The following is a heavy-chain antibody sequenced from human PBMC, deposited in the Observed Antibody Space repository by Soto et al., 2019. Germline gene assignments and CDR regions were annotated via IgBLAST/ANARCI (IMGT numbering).Heavy chain of an antibody. D-gene: IGHD6-13*01. CDR1: GYTFTSYG. J-gene: IGHJ6*02. CDR2: ISAYNGNT. Sequence: ASVKVSCKASGYTFTSYGISWVRQAPGQGLEWMGWISAYNGNTNYAQKLQGRVTMTTDTSTSTAYMELRSLRSEDTAVYYCASKRTSDSSSWYFDYYYGMDVWGPG. V-gene: IGHV1-18*01. CDR3: ASKRTSDSSSWYFDYYYGMDV.